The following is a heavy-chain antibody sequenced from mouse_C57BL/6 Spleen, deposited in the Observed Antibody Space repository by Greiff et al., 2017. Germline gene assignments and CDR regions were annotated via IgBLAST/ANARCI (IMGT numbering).Heavy chain of an antibody. J-gene: IGHJ3*01. Sequence: VMLVESGPELVKPGASVKISCKASGYAFSSSWMNWVKQRPGKGLEWIGRIYPGDGDTNYNGKFKGKATLTADKSSSTAYMQLSSLTSEDSAVYFCARSGDGNYGWFAYWGQGTLVTVSA. CDR1: GYAFSSSW. CDR2: IYPGDGDT. CDR3: ARSGDGNYGWFAY. D-gene: IGHD2-1*01. V-gene: IGHV1-82*01.